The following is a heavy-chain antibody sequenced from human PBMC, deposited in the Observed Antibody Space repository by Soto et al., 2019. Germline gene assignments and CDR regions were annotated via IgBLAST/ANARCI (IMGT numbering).Heavy chain of an antibody. CDR2: IKSKTDGGTT. V-gene: IGHV3-15*01. CDR3: TTEDSLEWLPSYYYYYYMDV. Sequence: GGSLRLSCAASGFTFSNAWMSWVRQAPGKGLEWVGRIKSKTDGGTTDYAAPVKGRFTISRDDSKNTLYLQMNSLKTEDTAVYYCTTEDSLEWLPSYYYYYYMDVWGKGTTVTVSS. J-gene: IGHJ6*03. D-gene: IGHD3-3*01. CDR1: GFTFSNAW.